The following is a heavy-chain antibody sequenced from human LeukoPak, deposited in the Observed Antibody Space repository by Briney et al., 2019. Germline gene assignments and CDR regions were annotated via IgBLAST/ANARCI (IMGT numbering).Heavy chain of an antibody. Sequence: SETLSLTCAVYGGSFSGYYWSWIRQPPGKGLEWIGEINHSGSTNYNPSLKSRVTISVDTSKNQFSLKLSSVTAADTAVYYCAREIAVAGPDYYYYYMDVWGKGTTVTVSS. D-gene: IGHD6-19*01. V-gene: IGHV4-34*01. CDR3: AREIAVAGPDYYYYYMDV. CDR2: INHSGST. J-gene: IGHJ6*03. CDR1: GGSFSGYY.